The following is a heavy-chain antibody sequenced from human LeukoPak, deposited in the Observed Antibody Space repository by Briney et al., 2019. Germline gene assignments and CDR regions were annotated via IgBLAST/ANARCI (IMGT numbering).Heavy chain of an antibody. CDR2: ISAYNGNT. CDR1: GYTFTSYG. J-gene: IGHJ4*02. V-gene: IGHV1-18*01. D-gene: IGHD5/OR15-5a*01. CDR3: VRGLRGGLRPLGYFDH. Sequence: ASVKVSCKASGYTFTSYGISWVRQAPGQGLEWMGWISAYNGNTNYAQKFQGRVTLTTDTSTVYMELRSLRSDDTAVYFCVRGLRGGLRPLGYFDHWGQGTLVTVSS.